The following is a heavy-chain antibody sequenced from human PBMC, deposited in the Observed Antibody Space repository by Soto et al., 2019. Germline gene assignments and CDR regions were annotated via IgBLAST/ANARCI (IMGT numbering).Heavy chain of an antibody. CDR2: MSYSGSS. CDR1: GGSLSTYY. J-gene: IGHJ5*02. D-gene: IGHD1-20*01. Sequence: TLSLTCTVSGGSLSTYYWSWIRQPPGKGLEWIVYMSYSGSSNYSPSLKSRVTMSVDTSKNQVSLKLSSVTAADTAVYYCAKTRITSTAATFDPWGQGTLVTVSS. CDR3: AKTRITSTAATFDP. V-gene: IGHV4-59*01.